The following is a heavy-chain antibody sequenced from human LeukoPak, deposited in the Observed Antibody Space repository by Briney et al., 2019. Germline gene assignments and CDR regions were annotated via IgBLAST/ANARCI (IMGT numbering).Heavy chain of an antibody. CDR3: ASAAVYGDPTNPYFDY. Sequence: ASVKVSCKASGYTFTGYWMHWVRQGPGQGLEWMGWINPNSGSTNYAHNFQGRVTMTRDTSINTAFMELSRLRSDDSAVYYCASAAVYGDPTNPYFDYWGQGTLVTVSS. D-gene: IGHD4-17*01. J-gene: IGHJ4*02. V-gene: IGHV1-2*02. CDR2: INPNSGST. CDR1: GYTFTGYW.